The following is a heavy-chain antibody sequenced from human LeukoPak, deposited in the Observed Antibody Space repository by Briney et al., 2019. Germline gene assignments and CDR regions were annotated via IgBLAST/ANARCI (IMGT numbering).Heavy chain of an antibody. D-gene: IGHD2-15*01. CDR2: MNPNSANT. Sequence: ASVKVSCKASGYTFTSYDINWVRQATGQGLDWMGWMNPNSANTGYAQKFQGRVTITRNTSISTAYMELSSLRSEDTAVYYCARGHWGSGVTSPYYFDYWGQGTLVTVSS. J-gene: IGHJ4*02. V-gene: IGHV1-8*03. CDR1: GYTFTSYD. CDR3: ARGHWGSGVTSPYYFDY.